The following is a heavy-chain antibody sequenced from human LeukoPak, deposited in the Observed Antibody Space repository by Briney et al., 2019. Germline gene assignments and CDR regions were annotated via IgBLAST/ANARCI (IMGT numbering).Heavy chain of an antibody. J-gene: IGHJ6*03. CDR3: ARDRPAAMSSYYYYMDV. V-gene: IGHV4-4*07. CDR1: GGSISSYY. Sequence: PSETLSLTCTVSGGSISSYYWSWIRQPAGKGLEWIGRIYTSGSTNYNPSLKSRVTMSVDTSKNQFSLKLSSVTAADTAVYYCARDRPAAMSSYYYYMDVWGKGTTVTISS. D-gene: IGHD2-2*01. CDR2: IYTSGST.